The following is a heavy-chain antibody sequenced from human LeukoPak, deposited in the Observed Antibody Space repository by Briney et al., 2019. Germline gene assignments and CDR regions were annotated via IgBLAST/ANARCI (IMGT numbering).Heavy chain of an antibody. V-gene: IGHV3-23*01. CDR3: AKGRGLELLYYYYMDV. Sequence: GGSLRLSCTASGFTFSSYAMSWVRQAPGKGLEWVSAISGSGYADSVKGRFTISRDNSKNTLYLQMNSLRAGDTAVYYCAKGRGLELLYYYYMDVWGKGTTVTVSS. CDR2: ISGSG. D-gene: IGHD1-7*01. CDR1: GFTFSSYA. J-gene: IGHJ6*03.